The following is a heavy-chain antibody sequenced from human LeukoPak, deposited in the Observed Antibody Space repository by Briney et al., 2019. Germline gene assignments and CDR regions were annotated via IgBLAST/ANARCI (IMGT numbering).Heavy chain of an antibody. CDR2: ISYDDGSNK. CDR1: GFTFSTYA. CDR3: ARESGGNTPYYFDY. Sequence: GGSLRLSCAASGFTFSTYASHWVRQAPGKGLEWVAVISYDDGSNKYYADSVKGRFTISRDNSKNTLYLQMNSLRTEDTAVYYCARESGGNTPYYFDYWGQGTLVTVSS. D-gene: IGHD2-2*02. J-gene: IGHJ4*02. V-gene: IGHV3-30*04.